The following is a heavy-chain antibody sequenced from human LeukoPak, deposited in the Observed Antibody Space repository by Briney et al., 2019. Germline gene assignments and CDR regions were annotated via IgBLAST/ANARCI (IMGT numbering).Heavy chain of an antibody. V-gene: IGHV4-39*07. D-gene: IGHD5-18*01. CDR1: GGPIRSGDHY. J-gene: IGHJ4*02. CDR2: INHSGST. Sequence: SETLSLTCTVSGGPIRSGDHYWGWIRQPPGKGLEWIGEINHSGSTNYNPSLKSRVTISVDTSKNQFSLKLSSVTAADTAVYYCASIYTAMVNYWGQGTLVTVSS. CDR3: ASIYTAMVNY.